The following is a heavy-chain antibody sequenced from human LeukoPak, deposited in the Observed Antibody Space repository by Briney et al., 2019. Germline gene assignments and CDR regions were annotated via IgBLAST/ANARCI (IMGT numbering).Heavy chain of an antibody. V-gene: IGHV3-21*01. D-gene: IGHD2-15*01. Sequence: GGSLRLSCAASGFTLSNAWMNWVRQAPGKGLEWVSSISGSSSYIYYADSVKGRFTISRDNAKNSLYLQMNSLRGEDTALYYCARDLAPYCSGGRCSTFDYWGQGTLVTVSS. J-gene: IGHJ4*02. CDR3: ARDLAPYCSGGRCSTFDY. CDR1: GFTLSNAW. CDR2: ISGSSSYI.